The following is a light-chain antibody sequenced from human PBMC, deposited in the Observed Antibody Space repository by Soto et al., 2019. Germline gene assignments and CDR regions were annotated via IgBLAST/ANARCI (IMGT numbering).Light chain of an antibody. Sequence: ERVMTQSPATLSVSPGERATLSCRASQSVSSNLAWYQQKPGQAPRLLIYGASTRATGIPARFSGRGSGTAFTLTFSSLQSADFAVYYCQQYNIWPWTFGQGTKVEIK. CDR2: GAS. J-gene: IGKJ1*01. V-gene: IGKV3-15*01. CDR1: QSVSSN. CDR3: QQYNIWPWT.